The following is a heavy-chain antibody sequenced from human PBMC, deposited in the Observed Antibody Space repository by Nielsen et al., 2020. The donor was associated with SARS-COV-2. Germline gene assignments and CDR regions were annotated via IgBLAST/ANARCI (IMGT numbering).Heavy chain of an antibody. CDR2: ISYDGSNK. V-gene: IGHV3-30*04. CDR1: GFTFSSYA. D-gene: IGHD5-18*01. J-gene: IGHJ4*02. CDR3: ARDNRYLKRTAMVTAYFDY. Sequence: GESLKISCAASGFTFSSYAMHWVRQAPGKGLEWVAVISYDGSNKYYADSVKGRFTISRDNSKNTLYLQMNSLRAEDTAVYYCARDNRYLKRTAMVTAYFDYWGQGTLVTVSS.